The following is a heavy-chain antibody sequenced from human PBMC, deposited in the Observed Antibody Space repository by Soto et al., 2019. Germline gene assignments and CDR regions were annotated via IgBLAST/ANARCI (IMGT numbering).Heavy chain of an antibody. CDR1: GGTLSNDA. V-gene: IGHV1-69*01. D-gene: IGHD2-21*02. CDR2: ISPFFGTT. J-gene: IGHJ4*02. CDR3: AREVVTETTWGSFDS. Sequence: QVHLVQSGADGRKSGSSVRVSCTASGGGTLSNDAISWVRQAPGQGLEWLGRISPFFGTTDYSQSFQCRLTMTADASTGTVDMDLRSLKSDDTAVYYCAREVVTETTWGSFDSWGQGTLVTVSS.